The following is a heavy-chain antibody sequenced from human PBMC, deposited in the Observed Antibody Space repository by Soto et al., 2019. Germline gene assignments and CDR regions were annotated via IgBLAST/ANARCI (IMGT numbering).Heavy chain of an antibody. D-gene: IGHD3-10*01. Sequence: ASVKVSCKASGYTFTVYYMHLVRQAPGQGLEWMGWINPNSGGTNYAQKFQGWVTMTRDTSISTTYMELSRLRSDDTAVYYCARDARGDEAPMDYWGQGTLVTVSS. J-gene: IGHJ4*02. CDR2: INPNSGGT. V-gene: IGHV1-2*04. CDR3: ARDARGDEAPMDY. CDR1: GYTFTVYY.